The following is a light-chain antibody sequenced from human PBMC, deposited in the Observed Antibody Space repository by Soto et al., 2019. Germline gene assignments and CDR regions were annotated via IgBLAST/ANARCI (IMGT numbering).Light chain of an antibody. J-gene: IGKJ2*01. CDR1: QSISSW. CDR2: AST. Sequence: DIQMTQSPSTLCASVGDRVTIPCRASQSISSWLAWYQQKPGKAPKLLIYASTILESVVQSRFSGSGSWTEFTLTISSLQPDDFATYYCQQYNSYQYTFGQGTKLEIK. CDR3: QQYNSYQYT. V-gene: IGKV1-5*01.